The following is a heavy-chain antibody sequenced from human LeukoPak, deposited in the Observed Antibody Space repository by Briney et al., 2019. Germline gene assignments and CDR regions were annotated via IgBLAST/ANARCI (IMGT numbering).Heavy chain of an antibody. CDR1: GFTFSSYA. D-gene: IGHD3-3*01. V-gene: IGHV3-53*04. Sequence: GGSLRLSCAASGFTFSSYAMSWVRQAPGKGLEWVSVIYSGGSTYYADSVKGRFTISRHNSKNTLYLQMNSLRAEDTAVYYCAGRFWRYWGQGTLVTVSS. CDR2: IYSGGST. CDR3: AGRFWRY. J-gene: IGHJ4*02.